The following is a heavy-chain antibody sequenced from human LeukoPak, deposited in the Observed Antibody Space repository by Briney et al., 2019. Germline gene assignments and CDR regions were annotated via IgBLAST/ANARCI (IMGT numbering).Heavy chain of an antibody. CDR2: INPSGGST. CDR3: ARGGYSSSLGYYYYYGMDV. CDR1: GYTFTSYY. V-gene: IGHV1-46*01. D-gene: IGHD6-13*01. Sequence: ASVKVSCKASGYTFTSYYMHWVRQAPGQGLEWMGIINPSGGSTSYAQKFQGRVTVTRDTSTSTVYMELSSLRSEDTAVYYCARGGYSSSLGYYYYYGMDVWGQGTTVTVSS. J-gene: IGHJ6*02.